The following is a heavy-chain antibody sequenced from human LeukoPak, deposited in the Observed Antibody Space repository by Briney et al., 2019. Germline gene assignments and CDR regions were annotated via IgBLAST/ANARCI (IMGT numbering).Heavy chain of an antibody. J-gene: IGHJ3*02. CDR3: ARVGAGYGAFDI. Sequence: PGGSLRLSCAPSGFTFSSYDMTWVRQAPGKGLEWVSYISGSDTTMYYADSVKGRFTIPRDNAKNSLYLQMNSLRAEDTAVYYCARVGAGYGAFDIWGQGTMVTVSS. V-gene: IGHV3-48*03. CDR2: ISGSDTTM. CDR1: GFTFSSYD. D-gene: IGHD5-12*01.